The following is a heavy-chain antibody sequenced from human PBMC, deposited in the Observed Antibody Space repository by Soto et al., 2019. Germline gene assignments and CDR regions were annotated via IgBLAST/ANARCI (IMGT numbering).Heavy chain of an antibody. CDR2: INPSGGST. Sequence: ASVKVSCKASGYTFTSYYMHWVRQAPGQGLEWMGIINPSGGSTSYAQKFQDRVTMTRDTSTSTVYMELSSLRSEDTAVYYCARAGEGGYDYYGMDVWGQGTTVTVSS. CDR1: GYTFTSYY. D-gene: IGHD2-15*01. CDR3: ARAGEGGYDYYGMDV. V-gene: IGHV1-46*01. J-gene: IGHJ6*02.